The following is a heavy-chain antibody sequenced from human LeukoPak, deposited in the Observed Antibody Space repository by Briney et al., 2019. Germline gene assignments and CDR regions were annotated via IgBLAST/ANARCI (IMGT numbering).Heavy chain of an antibody. Sequence: SETLSLTCAVYGGSFSGYYWSWIRQPPGKGREWIGEINHSGSTNYNPSLKSRVTISVDTSKNQFSLKLSSVTAADTAVYYCARAQWLAPFDYWGQGTLVTVSS. CDR2: INHSGST. D-gene: IGHD6-19*01. V-gene: IGHV4-34*01. CDR1: GGSFSGYY. J-gene: IGHJ4*02. CDR3: ARAQWLAPFDY.